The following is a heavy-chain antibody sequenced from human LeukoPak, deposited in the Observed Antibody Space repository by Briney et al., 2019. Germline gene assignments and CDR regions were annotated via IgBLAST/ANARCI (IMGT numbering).Heavy chain of an antibody. CDR1: GVAISGYY. CDR3: ARQISGNKDY. V-gene: IGHV4-59*04. D-gene: IGHD1/OR15-1a*01. Sequence: SETLSLTCTVSGVAISGYYWIWIRQSPGRGLEYIGSIFYRESFSYGGTTSYNPSLQSRVTISVDTSKNAFSLRLSSVTAADTAVYYCARQISGNKDYWGQGILVTVSS. CDR2: IFYRESFSYGGTT. J-gene: IGHJ4*02.